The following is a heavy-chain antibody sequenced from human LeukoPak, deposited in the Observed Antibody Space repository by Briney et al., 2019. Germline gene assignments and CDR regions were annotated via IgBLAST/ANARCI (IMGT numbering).Heavy chain of an antibody. CDR2: ITRDGGGT. V-gene: IGHV3-43*01. Sequence: GGSLRLSCAASGFSFYDYTLHWVRQAPGEGLEWVSLITRDGGGTSYADSVKGRFTISRDTSRSSLSLQMDSLRTEDTAFYYCATERNRCFDYWGQGTLVTVSS. D-gene: IGHD1-14*01. CDR1: GFSFYDYT. CDR3: ATERNRCFDY. J-gene: IGHJ4*02.